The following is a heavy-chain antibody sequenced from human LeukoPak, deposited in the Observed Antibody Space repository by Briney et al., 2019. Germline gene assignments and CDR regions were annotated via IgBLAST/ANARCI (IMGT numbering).Heavy chain of an antibody. D-gene: IGHD3-10*01. CDR2: VDPNGAGT. V-gene: IGHV1-2*02. CDR1: GYTSNDYF. CDR3: AKVSRPGVGRSFDS. Sequence: ASVKVSCKTSGYTSNDYFMHWVRLAPGQGLEWMGWVDPNGAGTAYSHNFQGRITVTMDPSLSTVYLQLSSLTSADTAIYYCAKVSRPGVGRSFDSWGQGTLVTVSS. J-gene: IGHJ4*02.